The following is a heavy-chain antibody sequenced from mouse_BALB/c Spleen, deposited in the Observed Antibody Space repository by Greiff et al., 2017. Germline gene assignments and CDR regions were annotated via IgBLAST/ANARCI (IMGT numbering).Heavy chain of an antibody. D-gene: IGHD2-4*01. V-gene: IGHV1S41*01. CDR1: GYTFTSYW. J-gene: IGHJ2*01. CDR3: AKEDYGGYYFDY. CDR2: IAPGSGST. Sequence: DLVKPGASVKLSCKASGYTFTSYWINWIKQRPGQGLEWIGRIAPGSGSTYYNEMFKGKATLTVDTSSSTAYIQLSSLSSEDSAVYFCAKEDYGGYYFDYWGQGTTLTVSA.